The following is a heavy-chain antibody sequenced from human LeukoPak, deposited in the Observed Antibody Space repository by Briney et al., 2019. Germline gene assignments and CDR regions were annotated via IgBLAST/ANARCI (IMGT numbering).Heavy chain of an antibody. CDR3: AKEGGYDLYSYESDY. Sequence: GGSLRLSCAASGFTFSDYYMSWIRQAPGKGLDWVSYIGSTGNTVYYADSVKGRFTISRDNSKNTLYLQMNSLRAEDTALYYCAKEGGYDLYSYESDYWGQGTLVTVSS. D-gene: IGHD5-12*01. CDR1: GFTFSDYY. J-gene: IGHJ4*02. V-gene: IGHV3-11*01. CDR2: IGSTGNTV.